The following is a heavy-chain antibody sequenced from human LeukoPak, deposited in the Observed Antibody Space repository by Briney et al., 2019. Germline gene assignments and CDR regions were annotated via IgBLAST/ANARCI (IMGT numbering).Heavy chain of an antibody. V-gene: IGHV1-69*04. Sequence: ASVNDSCKACGGTFSSYAISWVRPAPGQGREWMGGIIPILGIANYAQKFQGRVTNTADKSTSTAYMELSSLRSEDTAVYYCAPTYYYDSSGYFIDYWGQGTLVTVSS. D-gene: IGHD3-22*01. CDR2: IIPILGIA. J-gene: IGHJ4*02. CDR3: APTYYYDSSGYFIDY. CDR1: GGTFSSYA.